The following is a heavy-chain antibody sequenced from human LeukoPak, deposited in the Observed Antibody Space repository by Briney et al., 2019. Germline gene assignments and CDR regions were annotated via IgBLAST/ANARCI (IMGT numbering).Heavy chain of an antibody. V-gene: IGHV1-2*06. D-gene: IGHD3-22*01. CDR3: ARVGDSSGYNFDY. CDR1: GYTFTGYY. Sequence: ASVKVSCKASGYTFTGYYMHWVRQAPGQGLEWMGRINPNSGGTNYAQKFQGRVTMTRDTSISTAYMELSRLRSDGTAVYYCARVGDSSGYNFDYWGQGTLVTVSS. J-gene: IGHJ4*02. CDR2: INPNSGGT.